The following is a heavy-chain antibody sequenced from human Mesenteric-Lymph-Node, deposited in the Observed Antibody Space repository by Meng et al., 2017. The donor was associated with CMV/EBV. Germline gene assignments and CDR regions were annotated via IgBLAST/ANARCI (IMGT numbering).Heavy chain of an antibody. V-gene: IGHV1-8*01. CDR3: ARGRYCGSSRCYPYYHNYGMDV. J-gene: IGHJ6*02. D-gene: IGHD2-2*01. CDR1: GYTFTNYD. CDR2: MNPNSGDT. Sequence: ASVKVSCKASGYTFTNYDINWVRQATGQGLEWMAWMNPNSGDTGFAQKFQGRVTLTRNTSIATAYLELSSLRSEDTAVYYCARGRYCGSSRCYPYYHNYGMDVWGQGTTVTVSS.